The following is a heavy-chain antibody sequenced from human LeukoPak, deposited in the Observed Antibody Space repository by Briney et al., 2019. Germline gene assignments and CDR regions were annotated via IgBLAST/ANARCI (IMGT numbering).Heavy chain of an antibody. J-gene: IGHJ4*02. D-gene: IGHD2-15*01. CDR2: ISGSASIT. CDR3: ATGAASIGWLSHDH. V-gene: IGHV3-23*01. Sequence: GGSLRLSCAASRFTFSSFSMSWVRQTPGKGLEWVSDISGSASITKYADSVKGRFIISRDNSKNTLFLQMNSLTAEDTAVYYCATGAASIGWLSHDHWGQGTLVTVSS. CDR1: RFTFSSFS.